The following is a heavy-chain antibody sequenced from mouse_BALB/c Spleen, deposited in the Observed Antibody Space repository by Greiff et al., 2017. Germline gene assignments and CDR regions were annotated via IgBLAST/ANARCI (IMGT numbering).Heavy chain of an antibody. CDR2: IWGGGST. CDR3: ARNYLITTVPFAY. Sequence: VMLVESGPGLVAPSQSLSITCTVSGFSLSRYSVHWVRQPPGKGLEWLGMIWGGGSTDYNSALKSRLSISKDNSKSQVFLKMNSLQTDDTAMYYCARNYLITTVPFAYWGQGTLVTVSA. CDR1: GFSLSRYS. J-gene: IGHJ3*01. D-gene: IGHD1-1*01. V-gene: IGHV2-6-4*01.